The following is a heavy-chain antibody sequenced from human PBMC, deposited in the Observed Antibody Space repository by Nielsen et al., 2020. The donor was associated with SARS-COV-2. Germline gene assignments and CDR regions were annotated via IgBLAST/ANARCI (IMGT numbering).Heavy chain of an antibody. Sequence: GESLKISCAASGFTFSSYTMIWVRQAPGKGLEWVSLISSSSYIQYADAVKGRFTISRDNAKQSLDLQMNSLGVEDTAVYYCARGHFNVIENWGQGTLVAVSS. CDR1: GFTFSSYT. CDR2: ISSSSYI. D-gene: IGHD2-21*01. CDR3: ARGHFNVIEN. V-gene: IGHV3-21*01. J-gene: IGHJ4*02.